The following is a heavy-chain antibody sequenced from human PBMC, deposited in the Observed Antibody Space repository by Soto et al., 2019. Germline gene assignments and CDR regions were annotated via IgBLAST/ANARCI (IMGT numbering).Heavy chain of an antibody. V-gene: IGHV3-7*01. CDR3: AKDGGGPADYCNIGGCHYKLVNYMDV. J-gene: IGHJ6*03. Sequence: EVQLVESGGGLVQPGGSLRLSCTASGFTFSGYWMNWVRQAPGKGLEWVANIRQDGSDKYYVDSVKGRFTISRDNAKNSPYMQMNSLTAEDTAVSYCAKDGGGPADYCNIGGCHYKLVNYMDVWGKGTTVSVSS. CDR2: IRQDGSDK. D-gene: IGHD2-8*01. CDR1: GFTFSGYW.